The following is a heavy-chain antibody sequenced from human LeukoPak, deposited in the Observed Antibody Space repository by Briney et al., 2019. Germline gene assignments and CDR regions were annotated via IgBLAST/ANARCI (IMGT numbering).Heavy chain of an antibody. J-gene: IGHJ4*02. D-gene: IGHD1-26*01. Sequence: GGSLRLSCAASGFTFTTYWMSWVRQAPGKGLEWVANIKQDGTEKYYVDSVKGRFTISRDNAKNSLYLQMNSLRAEDTAVCYCARDLLGWELHYFDYWGQGTLVTVSS. CDR3: ARDLLGWELHYFDY. V-gene: IGHV3-7*01. CDR2: IKQDGTEK. CDR1: GFTFTTYW.